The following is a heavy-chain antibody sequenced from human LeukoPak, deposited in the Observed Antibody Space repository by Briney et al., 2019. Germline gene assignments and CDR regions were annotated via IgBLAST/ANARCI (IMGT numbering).Heavy chain of an antibody. CDR2: IKRDGSEK. V-gene: IGHV3-7*01. J-gene: IGHJ4*02. D-gene: IGHD6-19*01. CDR1: GFTFSSYW. Sequence: GGSLRLSCAASGFTFSSYWMSWVRQAPGKGLEWVANIKRDGSEKYYVDSVKGRFTISRDNAKNSLYLQMNSLRAEDTAVYYCARGEWLVKRAFDYWGQGTLVTVSS. CDR3: ARGEWLVKRAFDY.